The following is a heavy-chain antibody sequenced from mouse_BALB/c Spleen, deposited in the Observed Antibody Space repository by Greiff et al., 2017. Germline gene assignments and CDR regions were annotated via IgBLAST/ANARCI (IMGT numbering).Heavy chain of an antibody. D-gene: IGHD2-14*01. CDR2: IDPANGNT. J-gene: IGHJ4*01. CDR1: GFNIKDTY. V-gene: IGHV14-3*02. Sequence: VQLQQSGAELVKPGASVKLSCTASGFNIKDTYMHWVKQRPEQGLEWIGRIDPANGNTKYDPKFQGKATITADTSSNTAYLQLSSLTSEDTAVYYCAREEGVRRGIDYWGQGTSVTVSS. CDR3: AREEGVRRGIDY.